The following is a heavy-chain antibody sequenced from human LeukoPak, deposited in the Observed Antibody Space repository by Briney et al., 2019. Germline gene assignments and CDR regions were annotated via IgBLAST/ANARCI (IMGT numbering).Heavy chain of an antibody. CDR3: AREALRGYSYGYEDY. CDR1: GFTFSSYP. D-gene: IGHD5-18*01. V-gene: IGHV3-30-3*01. Sequence: PGGSLRLSCAASGFTFSSYPMHWVRQAPGKGLEWVALISYDGSNKYYADSVKGRFTISRDNSKNTLYLQMNSLRAEDTAVYYCAREALRGYSYGYEDYWGQGTLVTVSS. J-gene: IGHJ4*02. CDR2: ISYDGSNK.